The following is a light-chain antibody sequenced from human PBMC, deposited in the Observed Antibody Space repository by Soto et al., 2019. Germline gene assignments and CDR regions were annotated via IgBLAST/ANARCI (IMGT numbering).Light chain of an antibody. CDR3: QQRSDWPLP. V-gene: IGKV3-11*01. CDR1: QSVSSY. J-gene: IGKJ4*01. Sequence: EIVSTQSPATLSLSPGERATLSCRASQSVSSYLAWYQQKPGQAPRLLVYDASTRATGIPARFSGSGSGTDFTLSISSLEPEDFAVYFCQQRSDWPLPFGGGTKVEIK. CDR2: DAS.